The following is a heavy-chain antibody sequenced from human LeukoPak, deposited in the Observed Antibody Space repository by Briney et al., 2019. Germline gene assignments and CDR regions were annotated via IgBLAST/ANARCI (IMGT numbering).Heavy chain of an antibody. V-gene: IGHV3-49*04. Sequence: PGGSLRLSCTSSGFTFGDYAMSWVRQAPGKGLEWVSFIRSKAYGGTTEYAASVKGRFTIPRDDSKSIAYLQMNSLKTEDTAVYYCTRVSLVAATVFFDYWGQGSLVTVSS. CDR2: IRSKAYGGTT. J-gene: IGHJ4*02. CDR1: GFTFGDYA. D-gene: IGHD2-15*01. CDR3: TRVSLVAATVFFDY.